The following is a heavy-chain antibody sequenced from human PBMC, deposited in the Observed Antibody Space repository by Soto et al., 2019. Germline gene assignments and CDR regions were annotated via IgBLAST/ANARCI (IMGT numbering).Heavy chain of an antibody. CDR2: IYYSGST. D-gene: IGHD6-13*01. J-gene: IGHJ6*02. CDR3: AIDLAAAGTPPYYFDGIDV. V-gene: IGHV4-31*03. CDR1: GGSISSGGYY. Sequence: QVQLQESGPGLVKPSQTLSLTCTVSGGSISSGGYYWSWIRQHPGKGLEWIGYIYYSGSTYYNPSLQRRATISVDTSNNQFSLQLSSVTAADTAVYYCAIDLAAAGTPPYYFDGIDVWGQGTTVTVSS.